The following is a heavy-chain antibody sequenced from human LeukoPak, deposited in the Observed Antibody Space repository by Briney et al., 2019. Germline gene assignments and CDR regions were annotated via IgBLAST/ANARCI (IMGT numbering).Heavy chain of an antibody. CDR3: ARELVRYDFWSGYYIDAFDI. Sequence: SETLSLTCTVSGGSISSSSYYWGWIRQPPGKGLEWIGSMYYSGSTFYIPSLKSRATMSVDTSKNQFSLELTSVTAADTAVYYCARELVRYDFWSGYYIDAFDIWGQGTMVTVSS. CDR2: MYYSGST. V-gene: IGHV4-39*02. CDR1: GGSISSSSYY. J-gene: IGHJ3*02. D-gene: IGHD3-3*01.